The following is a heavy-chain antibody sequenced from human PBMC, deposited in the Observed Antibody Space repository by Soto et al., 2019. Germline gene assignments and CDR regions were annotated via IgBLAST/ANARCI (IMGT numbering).Heavy chain of an antibody. Sequence: QVQLVESGGGVVQPGRSLTLSCAASGFAFSNFGIHWVRQAPGKGLEWVAVIWNDGSSKYYADSVKGRFTISRDNSKKVLYLQMSSLRADDTAVYYCARDWWDEPAGKETVSQFDYWGQGTLVTVSS. V-gene: IGHV3-33*01. CDR2: IWNDGSSK. J-gene: IGHJ4*02. CDR3: ARDWWDEPAGKETVSQFDY. D-gene: IGHD6-13*01. CDR1: GFAFSNFG.